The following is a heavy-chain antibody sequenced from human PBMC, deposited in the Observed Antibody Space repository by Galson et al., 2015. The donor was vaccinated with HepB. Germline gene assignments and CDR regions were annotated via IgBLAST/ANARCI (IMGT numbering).Heavy chain of an antibody. J-gene: IGHJ4*02. V-gene: IGHV3-73*01. CDR2: IRSKTYSYAT. CDR1: GFTFSGSA. Sequence: LRLSCAASGFTFSGSAVHWVRQASGKGLEWVGRIRSKTYSYATAYAASVKGRFAISRDDSKNTAYLQMNSLKTEDTAVYYCTRTTSDYWGQGTLVTVSS. D-gene: IGHD4-17*01. CDR3: TRTTSDY.